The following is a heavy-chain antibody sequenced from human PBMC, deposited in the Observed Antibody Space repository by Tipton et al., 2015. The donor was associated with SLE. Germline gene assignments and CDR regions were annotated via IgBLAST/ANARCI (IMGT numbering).Heavy chain of an antibody. J-gene: IGHJ5*02. CDR2: INPSGGST. CDR1: GYTFTSYY. D-gene: IGHD2-21*01. V-gene: IGHV1-46*01. Sequence: QVQLVQSGAEVKKPGASVKVSCKASGYTFTSYYMHWVRQAPGQGLEWMGIINPSGGSTSYAQKFQGRGTMTRDTSTSTVYRELSSLRSEDTAVYYCARDMEVYCGGDCYPRWFDPWGQGTLVTVSS. CDR3: ARDMEVYCGGDCYPRWFDP.